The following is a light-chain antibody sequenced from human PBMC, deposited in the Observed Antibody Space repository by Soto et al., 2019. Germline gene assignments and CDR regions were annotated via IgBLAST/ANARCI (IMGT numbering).Light chain of an antibody. CDR2: GAS. CDR1: QSVSSSY. CDR3: HQFNRSPYT. J-gene: IGKJ2*01. Sequence: VLTQSPGTLSLSPGERATLSCRASQSVSSSYLAWYQQKPGQAPRLLMYGASSRATGIPDRFSGSGSGTDFTLTISSLEPEDFAVYYCHQFNRSPYTFGQGTKLETK. V-gene: IGKV3-20*01.